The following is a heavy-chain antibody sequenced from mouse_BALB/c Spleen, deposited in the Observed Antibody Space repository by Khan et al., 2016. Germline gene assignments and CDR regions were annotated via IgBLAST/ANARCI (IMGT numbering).Heavy chain of an antibody. CDR2: ISCYNGAT. CDR1: GYSFTGYY. Sequence: LVKTGASVKISCKASGYSFTGYYMHWVKQSHGKSLEWIGYISCYNGATRYNQKFKGKATFTIDTSSSTAYTQFNSLTSEDSAVYYCVRPVYGFAEVYYFDYWGQGTTLTVSS. D-gene: IGHD2-2*01. V-gene: IGHV1S34*01. J-gene: IGHJ2*01. CDR3: VRPVYGFAEVYYFDY.